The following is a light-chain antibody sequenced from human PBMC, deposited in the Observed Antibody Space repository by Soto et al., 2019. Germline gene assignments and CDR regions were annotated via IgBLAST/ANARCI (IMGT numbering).Light chain of an antibody. V-gene: IGKV1-39*01. CDR1: QSISSY. CDR2: AAS. J-gene: IGKJ3*01. CDR3: QQSYSTPGT. Sequence: DIQMTQSPSSLSASVGARATTTCRASQSISSYLNWYQQKPGKAPKLLIYAASSLQSWVPSRFSGSGSGTDFTLTISSLQPEDFATYYCQQSYSTPGTFGPGTKVEYQ.